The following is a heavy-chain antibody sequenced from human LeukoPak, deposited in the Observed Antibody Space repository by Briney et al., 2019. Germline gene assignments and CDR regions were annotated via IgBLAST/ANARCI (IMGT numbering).Heavy chain of an antibody. CDR1: GDSIDSSTYY. CDR2: IYYSGDT. CDR3: VTYGSRTWYIFDY. V-gene: IGHV4-39*07. J-gene: IGHJ4*02. Sequence: PSETLSLTCTVSGDSIDSSTYYWGWIRQPPGKTLEWIGSIYYSGDTYYNPSLENPVTISLDTSRNQFSLTLTSVTVADTAIYYCVTYGSRTWYIFDYWGQGTLVTVSS. D-gene: IGHD3-10*01.